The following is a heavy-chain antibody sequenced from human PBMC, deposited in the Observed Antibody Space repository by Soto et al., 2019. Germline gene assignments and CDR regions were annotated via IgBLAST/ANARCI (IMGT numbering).Heavy chain of an antibody. CDR2: IYYSGST. CDR3: ARDTGYCSGGSCYMSLGL. V-gene: IGHV4-61*01. CDR1: GGSVSSGSYY. D-gene: IGHD2-15*01. J-gene: IGHJ4*02. Sequence: PSETLSLTCTVSGGSVSSGSYYWSWIRQPPGKGLEWIGYIYYSGSTNYNPSLKSRVTISVDTSKNQFSLKLSSVTAADTAVYYCARDTGYCSGGSCYMSLGLWGQGTLVTGSS.